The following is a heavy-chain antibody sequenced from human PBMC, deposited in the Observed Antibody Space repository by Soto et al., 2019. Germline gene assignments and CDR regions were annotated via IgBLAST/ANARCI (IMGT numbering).Heavy chain of an antibody. J-gene: IGHJ4*02. CDR3: AKEGYYYDSSGYLSD. CDR2: ISYDGSNK. Sequence: LRLSCAASGFTFSSYGMHWVRQAPGKGLEWVAVISYDGSNKYYADSVKGRFTISRDNSKNTLYLQMNSLRAEDTAVYYCAKEGYYYDSSGYLSDWGQGTLVTVSS. D-gene: IGHD3-22*01. CDR1: GFTFSSYG. V-gene: IGHV3-30*18.